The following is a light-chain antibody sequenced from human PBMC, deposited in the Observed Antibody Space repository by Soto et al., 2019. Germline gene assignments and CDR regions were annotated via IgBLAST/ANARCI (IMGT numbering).Light chain of an antibody. Sequence: QAVLTQPPSVSGAPGQRVTISCTGYNSNIGAGYDVHWYQQLPGTAPKLLIYGNSNRLSGVPDRFSASKSGTSASLAITGLQAEDEADYYCQSYDSSLSGWVFGGGTKLTVL. J-gene: IGLJ3*02. CDR1: NSNIGAGYD. CDR3: QSYDSSLSGWV. V-gene: IGLV1-40*01. CDR2: GNS.